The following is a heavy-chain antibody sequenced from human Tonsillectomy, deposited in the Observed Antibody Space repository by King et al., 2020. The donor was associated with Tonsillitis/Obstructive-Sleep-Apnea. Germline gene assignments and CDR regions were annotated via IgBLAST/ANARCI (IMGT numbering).Heavy chain of an antibody. J-gene: IGHJ3*02. CDR3: AGDRVIVVVITYDAFDI. D-gene: IGHD3-22*01. Sequence: MQLVQSGGGVVQPGRSLRLSCAASGFTFSSYAMHWVRQAPGKGLEWVAIIAYDGSNKYYADAVKGRFTISRDNSKNPLYLQMHSLRAEDTAVYYCAGDRVIVVVITYDAFDIWGQGTMVTVSS. CDR2: IAYDGSNK. V-gene: IGHV3-30*04. CDR1: GFTFSSYA.